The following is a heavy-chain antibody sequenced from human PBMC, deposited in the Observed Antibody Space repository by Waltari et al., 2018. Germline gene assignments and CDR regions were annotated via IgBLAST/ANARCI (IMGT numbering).Heavy chain of an antibody. J-gene: IGHJ6*02. CDR2: IYYSGST. V-gene: IGHV4-59*11. CDR1: GGSISSHY. Sequence: QVQLQESGPGLVKPSETLSLTCTVSGGSISSHYWSWIRQPPGKGLEWIGYIYYSGSTNDNPSLKSRVTISVDTSKNQFSLKLSSVTAADTAVYYCARGSPGYGMDVWGQGTTVTVSS. D-gene: IGHD1-26*01. CDR3: ARGSPGYGMDV.